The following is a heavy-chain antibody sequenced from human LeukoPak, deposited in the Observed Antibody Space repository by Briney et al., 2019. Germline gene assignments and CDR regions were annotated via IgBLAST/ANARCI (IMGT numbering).Heavy chain of an antibody. CDR1: GYIFTAYY. D-gene: IGHD3-10*01. V-gene: IGHV1-2*02. CDR3: ATGPPLTMVREGPFDY. CDR2: INPNTGDI. Sequence: GASVKVSCKASGYIFTAYYMHWVRQAPGQGLEWTGWINPNTGDINYAQKFQGRVTVTRDTSINTVYMELTRLRSDDTAVYHCATGPPLTMVREGPFDYWGQGTLVTVSS. J-gene: IGHJ4*02.